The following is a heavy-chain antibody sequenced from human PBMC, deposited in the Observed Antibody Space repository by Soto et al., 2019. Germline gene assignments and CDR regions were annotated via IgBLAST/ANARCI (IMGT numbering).Heavy chain of an antibody. CDR2: IYHSGST. CDR1: GYSISSAYY. V-gene: IGHV4-38-2*02. J-gene: IGHJ4*02. CDR3: VRERAGGPIDY. D-gene: IGHD6-13*01. Sequence: SXGTLSLTCAVSGYSISSAYYWCCIRQPPGKGLEWIGNIYHSGSTYYNPSLKSRVTISVDTSKNQFFLNLSSVTAADTSMYYCVRERAGGPIDYWGQGTLVTVSS.